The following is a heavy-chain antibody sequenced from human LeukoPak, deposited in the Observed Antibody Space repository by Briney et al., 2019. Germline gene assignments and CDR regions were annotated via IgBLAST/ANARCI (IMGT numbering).Heavy chain of an antibody. CDR3: AKASGGS. Sequence: GGSLRLSCAASGFTFSNYAMNWVRQAPGKGLEWVSSISGRGISTFYADSVKGRFTISRDTSKNTLYLQMNNLRAEDTAVYYCAKASGGSWGQGTLVTVSS. CDR1: GFTFSNYA. D-gene: IGHD3-16*01. CDR2: ISGRGIST. V-gene: IGHV3-23*01. J-gene: IGHJ5*02.